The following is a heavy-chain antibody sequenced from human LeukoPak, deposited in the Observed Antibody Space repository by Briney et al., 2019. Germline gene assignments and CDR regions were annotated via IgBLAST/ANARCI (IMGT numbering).Heavy chain of an antibody. J-gene: IGHJ3*02. Sequence: SETLSLTCAVYGGSFSGYYWSWIRQPPGKGLEWIGEINHSGSTNYNPSLKSRVTISVDTSKNQFSLKLSSVTAADTAVYYCARATMIWVAFDIWGQGTMVTVSS. CDR2: INHSGST. CDR1: GGSFSGYY. V-gene: IGHV4-34*01. D-gene: IGHD3-22*01. CDR3: ARATMIWVAFDI.